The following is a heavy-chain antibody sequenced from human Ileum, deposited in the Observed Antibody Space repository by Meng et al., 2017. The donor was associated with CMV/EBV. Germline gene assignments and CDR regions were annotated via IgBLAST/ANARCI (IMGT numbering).Heavy chain of an antibody. CDR2: ISGSGGST. V-gene: IGHV3-23*01. D-gene: IGHD3-3*01. Sequence: GESLKISCAASGFTFSSYYLIWVRQAPGKGLEWVSTISGSGGSTYYADSVKGRFTISRNNSNNRLYLQMNSLRAADTAVDRCAKYMCGYYKGRDYWGQGKLVNVAS. CDR1: GFTFSSYY. CDR3: AKYMCGYYKGRDY. J-gene: IGHJ4*02.